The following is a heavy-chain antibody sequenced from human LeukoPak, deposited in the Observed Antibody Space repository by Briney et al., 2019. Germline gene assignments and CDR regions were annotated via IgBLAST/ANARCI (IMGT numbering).Heavy chain of an antibody. CDR3: ASGLLWFGESRGGFDY. CDR2: INHSGST. V-gene: IGHV4-34*01. Sequence: SETLSLTCAVYGGSFSGYYWSWIRQPPGKGLEWIGEINHSGSTNYNPSLKSRVTISVDTSKNQFSLKLSSVTAADTAVYYCASGLLWFGESRGGFDYWGQGTLVTVSS. CDR1: GGSFSGYY. J-gene: IGHJ4*02. D-gene: IGHD3-10*01.